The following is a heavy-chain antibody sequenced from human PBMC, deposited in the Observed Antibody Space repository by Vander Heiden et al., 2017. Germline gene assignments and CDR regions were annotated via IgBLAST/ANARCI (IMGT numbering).Heavy chain of an antibody. D-gene: IGHD5-18*01. J-gene: IGHJ4*02. CDR2: ISVSGAST. Sequence: EVQLLESGGGFVPPGGSLRLSRAASGFTFSAYALNGVRQAPGKGLEWVSGISVSGASTYYADSVKGRFSISRDNSKNTLYLQMNSLRAEDTAVYYCAKGQAMTTDYWGQGTLVTVSS. CDR1: GFTFSAYA. CDR3: AKGQAMTTDY. V-gene: IGHV3-23*01.